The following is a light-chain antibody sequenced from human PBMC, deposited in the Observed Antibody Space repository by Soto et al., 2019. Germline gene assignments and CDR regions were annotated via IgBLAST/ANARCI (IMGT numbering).Light chain of an antibody. CDR1: QSVSNNY. CDR2: GAS. Sequence: EIVLTQSPGTLSLNPGERATLSCRASQSVSNNYLAWYQQKPGQAPRLLIYGASNRATGIPDRFSGSGSGTDFTLTISRLEPEDFAVYYCQQYGSSGTSGQATQVDIK. J-gene: IGKJ1*01. V-gene: IGKV3-20*01. CDR3: QQYGSSGT.